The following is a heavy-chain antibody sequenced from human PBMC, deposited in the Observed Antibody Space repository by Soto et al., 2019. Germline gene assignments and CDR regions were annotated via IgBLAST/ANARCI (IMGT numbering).Heavy chain of an antibody. CDR2: IHDSGSA. V-gene: IGHV4-39*01. CDR3: ARHGNWNYGYCIDV. Sequence: PSETLSLTCTVSGGSIRSDSYYWGWIRQPPGKGLEWIGSIHDSGSAYYNASLKSRLTMSIGTSKTHLSLKLTSVNAADTAVYYCARHGNWNYGYCIDVWGKGTTVTVSS. CDR1: GGSIRSDSYY. D-gene: IGHD1-1*01. J-gene: IGHJ6*03.